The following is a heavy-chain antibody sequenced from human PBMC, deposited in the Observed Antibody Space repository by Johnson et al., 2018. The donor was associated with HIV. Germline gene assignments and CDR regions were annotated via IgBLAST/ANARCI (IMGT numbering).Heavy chain of an antibody. CDR2: ISYDGSDK. CDR3: ARVTNDACDI. Sequence: QVQLVESGGGVVQPGRSLRLSCAASGFTFSSYGMHWVRQAPAKGLEWVAVISYDGSDKDYADSVKGRFTISRDSSKNTLYLQMNSLRDGDTSVYYCARVTNDACDIWGQGTMVTFSS. CDR1: GFTFSSYG. J-gene: IGHJ3*02. V-gene: IGHV3-30*14.